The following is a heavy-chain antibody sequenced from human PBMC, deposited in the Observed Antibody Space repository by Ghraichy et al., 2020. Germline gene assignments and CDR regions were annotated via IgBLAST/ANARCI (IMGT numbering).Heavy chain of an antibody. V-gene: IGHV4-59*01. J-gene: IGHJ6*02. D-gene: IGHD3-3*01. CDR3: ARERRYYDFWSGYQEKGHYYGMDV. Sequence: SETLSLTCTVSGGSISSYYWSWIRQPPGKGLEWIGYIYYSGSTNYNPSLKSRVTTSVDTSKNQFSLKLSSVTAADTAVYYCARERRYYDFWSGYQEKGHYYGMDVWGQGTTVTVSS. CDR1: GGSISSYY. CDR2: IYYSGST.